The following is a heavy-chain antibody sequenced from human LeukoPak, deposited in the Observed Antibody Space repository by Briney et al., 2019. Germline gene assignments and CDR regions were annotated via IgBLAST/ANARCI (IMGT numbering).Heavy chain of an antibody. CDR1: GFTFSSYA. CDR3: AKGSSGWQKGNCFDY. V-gene: IGHV3-23*01. Sequence: GGSLRLSCAASGFTFSSYAMSWVRQAPGKGLEWVSAISGSGGSTYYADSVKGRFTISRDNSKNTLYLQMNSLRAEDTAVYYCAKGSSGWQKGNCFDYWGLGTLVTVSS. J-gene: IGHJ4*02. CDR2: ISGSGGST. D-gene: IGHD6-19*01.